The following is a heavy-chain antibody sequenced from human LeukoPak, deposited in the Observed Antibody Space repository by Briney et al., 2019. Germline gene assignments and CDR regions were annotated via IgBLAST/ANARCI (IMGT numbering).Heavy chain of an antibody. V-gene: IGHV3-7*03. CDR3: ARDLLAAAGAFDY. Sequence: GGSLRLSWAASGFTFSSEWMSWVRQAPGKGLEWVANIKQDGSEKYYVGSVKGRFTISRDNAKNSLYLQMNSLRAEDTDVYYCARDLLAAAGAFDYWGQGTLVSVSS. CDR2: IKQDGSEK. J-gene: IGHJ4*02. D-gene: IGHD6-13*01. CDR1: GFTFSSEW.